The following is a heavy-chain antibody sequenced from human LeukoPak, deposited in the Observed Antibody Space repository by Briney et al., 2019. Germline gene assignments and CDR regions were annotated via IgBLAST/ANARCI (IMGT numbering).Heavy chain of an antibody. J-gene: IGHJ4*02. CDR1: GGTFSSYA. V-gene: IGHV1-69*06. Sequence: SVKVSCEASGGTFSSYAISWVRQAPGQGLEWMGRIIPIFGTANYAQKFQGRVTITADKSTSTAYMELSSLRSEDTAVYYCARDRVVTEQLDYWGQGTLVTVSS. CDR2: IIPIFGTA. CDR3: ARDRVVTEQLDY. D-gene: IGHD2-21*02.